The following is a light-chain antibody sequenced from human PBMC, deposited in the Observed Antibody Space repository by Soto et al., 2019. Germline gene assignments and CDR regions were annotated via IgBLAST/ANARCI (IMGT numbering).Light chain of an antibody. Sequence: QSALTQPPSASGSPGQSVTISCTGTSSDVGGYNYVSWYQQHPGKAPKLIIYEVNKRPSGVPDRFSGSKSGKTASLTVSGLQAEDEADYYCSSYAGSNNVVFGGGIKVTVL. J-gene: IGLJ2*01. CDR1: SSDVGGYNY. CDR2: EVN. V-gene: IGLV2-8*01. CDR3: SSYAGSNNVV.